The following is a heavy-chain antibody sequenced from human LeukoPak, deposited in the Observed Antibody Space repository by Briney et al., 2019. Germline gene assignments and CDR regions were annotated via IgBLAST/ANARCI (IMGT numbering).Heavy chain of an antibody. J-gene: IGHJ4*02. Sequence: SETLSLTCTVAGGSISYGNSCWSWIRQPPGKGLEWIGYICYSGSTYHNPSLRSRLIISVDTPRNQFSLKLSSVNAADTAVYYCARLSLVRGVNVDWGQGTLVTVSS. CDR2: ICYSGST. CDR1: GGSISYGNSC. D-gene: IGHD3-10*01. V-gene: IGHV4-30-4*01. CDR3: ARLSLVRGVNVD.